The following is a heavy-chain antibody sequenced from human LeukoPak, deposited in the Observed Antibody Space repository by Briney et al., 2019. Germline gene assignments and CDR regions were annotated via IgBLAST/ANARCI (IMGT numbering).Heavy chain of an antibody. CDR2: ISSSGSTI. Sequence: GGALRLSCAASGFTFSSYEMNWVRQAPGKGLEWVSYISSSGSTIYYADSVKGRFTISRDNAKNSLYLQMNSLRAEDTAVYYCARAYSGWYGGGLYWGQGTLVTVSS. CDR3: ARAYSGWYGGGLY. J-gene: IGHJ4*02. CDR1: GFTFSSYE. D-gene: IGHD6-19*01. V-gene: IGHV3-48*03.